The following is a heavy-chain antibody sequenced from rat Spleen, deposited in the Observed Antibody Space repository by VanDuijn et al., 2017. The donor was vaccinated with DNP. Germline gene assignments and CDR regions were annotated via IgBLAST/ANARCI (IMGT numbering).Heavy chain of an antibody. J-gene: IGHJ3*01. CDR2: IKQDSTII. CDR1: GLNFSDYW. Sequence: EVKLVESGGVLVQPGRSLKLSCAASGLNFSDYWMGWVRQAPGKGLEWMGEIKQDSTIINHNPSLRDRFTISRDNAQNSLCLQMNNLGSEDTAIYYCVTRGTGSDNWFAHWGQGTLVTVSS. V-gene: IGHV4-2*01. CDR3: VTRGTGSDNWFAH. D-gene: IGHD5-1*01.